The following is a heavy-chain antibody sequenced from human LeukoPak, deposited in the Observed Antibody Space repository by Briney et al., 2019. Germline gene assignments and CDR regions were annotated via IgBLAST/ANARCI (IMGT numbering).Heavy chain of an antibody. V-gene: IGHV3-7*01. CDR2: IKHDGSEK. J-gene: IGHJ4*02. CDR1: GFTFGDYA. CDR3: ARDQTPFV. Sequence: GGSLRLSCTASGFTFGDYAMSWVRQAPGKGLEWVANIKHDGSEKYYVGSVKGRFTISRDNAKNSLYLQMNSLRAEDTAVYYCARDQTPFVWGQGTLVTVSS.